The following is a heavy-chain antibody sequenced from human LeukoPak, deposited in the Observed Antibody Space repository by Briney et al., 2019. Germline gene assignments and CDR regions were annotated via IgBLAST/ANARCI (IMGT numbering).Heavy chain of an antibody. V-gene: IGHV3-7*03. Sequence: PGGSLRLSCAASGFTFSSYWLSWVRQAPGRRLEWPANIRPDGNEIYSLDSVRGRFTISRDNSKNTLYLQMNSLRAEDTAVYYCARSSIAALSIFDYWGQGTLVTVSS. J-gene: IGHJ4*02. D-gene: IGHD6-6*01. CDR2: IRPDGNEI. CDR3: ARSSIAALSIFDY. CDR1: GFTFSSYW.